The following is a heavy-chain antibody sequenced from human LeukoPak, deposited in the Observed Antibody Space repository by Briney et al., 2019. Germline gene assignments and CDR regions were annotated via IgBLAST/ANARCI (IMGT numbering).Heavy chain of an antibody. V-gene: IGHV3-48*03. Sequence: PGGSLRLSCVASGFTFRSYEMNWVRQAPGKGLEWVSYISSSGSTIYYADSVKGRFTISRDNAKNSLYLHMNSLRAEDTAVYYCARGHYGLDVWGQGTTVTVSS. CDR3: ARGHYGLDV. CDR2: ISSSGSTI. CDR1: GFTFRSYE. J-gene: IGHJ6*02.